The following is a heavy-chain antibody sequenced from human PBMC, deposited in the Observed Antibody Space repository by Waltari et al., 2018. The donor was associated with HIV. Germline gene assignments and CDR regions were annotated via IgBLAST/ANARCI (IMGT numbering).Heavy chain of an antibody. CDR3: AKEPDFSGSGSYLRN. CDR2: INCRTGAT. V-gene: IGHV1-2*02. Sequence: QVLLVQSGAEVKKPGASVKVSCQASGYTFPDFHMHWVRQAPGQGPEWMGWINCRTGATRDLDKFQGRVTMTRDTSLKTAYIEISGLTSDDTAVYYCAKEPDFSGSGSYLRNWGQGTLVTVSS. D-gene: IGHD3-10*01. CDR1: GYTFPDFH. J-gene: IGHJ4*02.